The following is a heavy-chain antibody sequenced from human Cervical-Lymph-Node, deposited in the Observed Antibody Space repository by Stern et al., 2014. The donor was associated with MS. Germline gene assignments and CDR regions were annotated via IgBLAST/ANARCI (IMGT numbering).Heavy chain of an antibody. D-gene: IGHD2-8*02. Sequence: QVQLQQSGPGLVKPSETLSLTCAVSGDSISSYTHYWAWIRQPPGKGLEWIGIVYDRGAPYYTPSLKSPVTIPVDTPKNHFPLGLNSVTAADTAVYYCAKHACTGAACPFDLWGQGTLVTVSS. CDR2: VYDRGAP. V-gene: IGHV4-39*01. CDR1: GDSISSYTHY. CDR3: AKHACTGAACPFDL. J-gene: IGHJ4*02.